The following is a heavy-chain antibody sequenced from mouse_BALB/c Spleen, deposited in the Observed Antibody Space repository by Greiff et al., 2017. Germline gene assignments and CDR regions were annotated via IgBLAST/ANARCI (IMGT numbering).Heavy chain of an antibody. V-gene: IGHV7-3*02. J-gene: IGHJ4*01. CDR1: GFTFTDYY. D-gene: IGHD1-1*01. CDR2: IRNKANGYTT. Sequence: DVKLVESGGGLVQPGGSLRLSCATSGFTFTDYYMSWVRQPPGKALEWLGFIRNKANGYTTEYSASVKGRFTISRDNSQSILYLQMNTLRAEDSATYYCARDRNYYGSSPYAMDYWGQGTSVTVSS. CDR3: ARDRNYYGSSPYAMDY.